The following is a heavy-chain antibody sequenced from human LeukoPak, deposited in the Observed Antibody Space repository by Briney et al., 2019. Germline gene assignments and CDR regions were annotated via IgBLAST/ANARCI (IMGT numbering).Heavy chain of an antibody. J-gene: IGHJ4*02. V-gene: IGHV4-61*02. CDR1: GGSISSGSYY. D-gene: IGHD1-1*01. CDR3: ARTNGYPNYYFDY. Sequence: SETLSLTCTVSGGSISSGSYYWSWIRQPAGKGLEWIGRIYTSGSTNYNPSLKSRVTISVETSKNQLSLKLSSVTAADTAVYYCARTNGYPNYYFDYWGQGTLVTVSS. CDR2: IYTSGST.